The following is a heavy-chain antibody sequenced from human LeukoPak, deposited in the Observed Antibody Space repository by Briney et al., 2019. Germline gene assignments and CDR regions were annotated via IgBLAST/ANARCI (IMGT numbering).Heavy chain of an antibody. J-gene: IGHJ4*02. D-gene: IGHD6-13*01. CDR1: GGSISSYY. V-gene: IGHV4-4*09. Sequence: TSETLSLTCTGSGGSISSYYWSWIRQPPGKGLEWIGYIYTSGSTNYNPSLKSRVTISVDTSKNQFSLKLSSVTAADTAVYYCARYFSSSLDYFDYWGQGTLVTVSS. CDR2: IYTSGST. CDR3: ARYFSSSLDYFDY.